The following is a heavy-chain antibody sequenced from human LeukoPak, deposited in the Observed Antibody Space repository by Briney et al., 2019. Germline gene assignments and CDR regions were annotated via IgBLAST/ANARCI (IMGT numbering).Heavy chain of an antibody. CDR2: MNPNSGNT. CDR1: GYTFTSYD. D-gene: IGHD6-19*01. J-gene: IGHJ5*02. V-gene: IGHV1-8*01. Sequence: GASVKVSCKASGYTFTSYDINWVRQATGQGLEWMGWMNPNSGNTGYAQKFQGRVTMTRNTSLSTAYMELSSLRSEDTAVYYCARGRGRSRSSGWRNWFDPWGQGTLVTVSS. CDR3: ARGRGRSRSSGWRNWFDP.